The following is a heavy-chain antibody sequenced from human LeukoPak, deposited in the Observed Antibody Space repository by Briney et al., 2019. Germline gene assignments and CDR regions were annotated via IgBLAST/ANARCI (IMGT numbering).Heavy chain of an antibody. CDR1: GVSISYSNSY. V-gene: IGHV4-39*07. Sequence: SETLSLTCTVSGVSISYSNSYWGWIRQPPGKGLEWIGNIYFSGSTYYKQSLKSRVTISVDTSKNQFSLKLRSVTAADTAVYYCARASCGGGTCYDSRGWFDPWGQGTLVTVSS. J-gene: IGHJ5*02. CDR3: ARASCGGGTCYDSRGWFDP. CDR2: IYFSGST. D-gene: IGHD2-15*01.